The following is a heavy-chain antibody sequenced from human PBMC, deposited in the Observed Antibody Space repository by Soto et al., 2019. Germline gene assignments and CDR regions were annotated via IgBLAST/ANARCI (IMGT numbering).Heavy chain of an antibody. J-gene: IGHJ6*02. Sequence: SVRVSCKXSGGTFSSYAISWVRQAPGQGLEWMGGIIPIFGTANYAQKFQGRVTITADKSTSTAYMELSSLRSEDTAVYYCARDQKAEQQLVRSYYYGMDVWGQGTTVTVSS. CDR2: IIPIFGTA. V-gene: IGHV1-69*06. D-gene: IGHD6-13*01. CDR3: ARDQKAEQQLVRSYYYGMDV. CDR1: GGTFSSYA.